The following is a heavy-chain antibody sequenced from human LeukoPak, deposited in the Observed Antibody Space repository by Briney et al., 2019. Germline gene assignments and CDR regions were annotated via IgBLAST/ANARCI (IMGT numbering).Heavy chain of an antibody. Sequence: PGGSLRLSCAASGFTFSSYEMNWVRQAPGKGLEWVSYISSSGSTIYYADSVKGRFTISRDNAKNSLYLQMNSLRAEDTAVYYCAREAWLYHYMDVWGKGTTVTVSS. D-gene: IGHD3-22*01. J-gene: IGHJ6*03. CDR3: AREAWLYHYMDV. CDR1: GFTFSSYE. V-gene: IGHV3-48*03. CDR2: ISSSGSTI.